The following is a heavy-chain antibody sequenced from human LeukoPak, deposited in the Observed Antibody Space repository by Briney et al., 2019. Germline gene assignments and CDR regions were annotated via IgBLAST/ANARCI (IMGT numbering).Heavy chain of an antibody. Sequence: ASVKVSCKASGYTFTSYGISWVRQAPGQGLEWMGRISAYNGNTNYAQKLQGRVTMTTDTSTSTAYMELRSLRSDDTAVYYCARPRADYYDSSGFFDYWGQGTLVTVSS. D-gene: IGHD3-22*01. J-gene: IGHJ4*02. V-gene: IGHV1-18*01. CDR3: ARPRADYYDSSGFFDY. CDR1: GYTFTSYG. CDR2: ISAYNGNT.